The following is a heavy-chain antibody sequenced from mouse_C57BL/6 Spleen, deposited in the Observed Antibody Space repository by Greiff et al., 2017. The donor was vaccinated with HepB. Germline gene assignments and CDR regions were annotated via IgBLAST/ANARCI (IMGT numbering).Heavy chain of an antibody. V-gene: IGHV1-76*01. D-gene: IGHD2-1*01. CDR1: GYTFTDYY. Sequence: QVQLKQSGAELVRPGASVKLSCKASGYTFTDYYINWVKQRPGQGLEWIARIYPGSGNTYYNEKFKGKATLTAEKSSSTAYMQLSSLTSEDSAVYFCARGNWYYFDYWGQGTTLTVSS. CDR3: ARGNWYYFDY. CDR2: IYPGSGNT. J-gene: IGHJ2*01.